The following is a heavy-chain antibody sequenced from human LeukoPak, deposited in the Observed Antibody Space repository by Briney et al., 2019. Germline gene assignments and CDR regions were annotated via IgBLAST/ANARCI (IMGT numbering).Heavy chain of an antibody. CDR1: GFTFNDYY. D-gene: IGHD5-12*01. CDR2: ISNSGSTK. Sequence: PGGSLRLSCAASGFTFNDYYMSWIRQAPGKGLEWISYISNSGSTKYYADSVKGRFTISRDNAKNSLYLQMNSLRAEDTAVYYCAKYSGYDPRSFDYWGQGTLVTVSS. CDR3: AKYSGYDPRSFDY. V-gene: IGHV3-11*01. J-gene: IGHJ4*02.